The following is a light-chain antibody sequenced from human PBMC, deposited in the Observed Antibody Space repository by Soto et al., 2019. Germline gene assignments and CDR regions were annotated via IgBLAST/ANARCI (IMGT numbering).Light chain of an antibody. CDR1: SSDIGAYNY. CDR2: EVT. V-gene: IGLV2-8*01. CDR3: SSHGGANNFYV. J-gene: IGLJ1*01. Sequence: VLTQPPSASGSPGQSVTISCTGTSSDIGAYNYVSWYQQHPGKVPKLIIHEVTKRPSGVPDRFSASKSGNTASLTVSGLQAEDEADYYCSSHGGANNFYVFGTGTKVTVL.